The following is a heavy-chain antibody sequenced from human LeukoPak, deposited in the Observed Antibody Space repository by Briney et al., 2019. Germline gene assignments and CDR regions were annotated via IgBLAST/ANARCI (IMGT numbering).Heavy chain of an antibody. D-gene: IGHD4-11*01. V-gene: IGHV3-7*01. CDR3: ARVSRDFYSNYYYYYGMDV. CDR2: IKQDGSEK. Sequence: GGSLRLSYAASGFTFSSYWMSWVRQAPGKGLEWVANIKQDGSEKYYVDSVKGRFTISRDNAKNSLYLQMNSLRAEDTAVYYCARVSRDFYSNYYYYYGMDVWGQGTTVTVSS. J-gene: IGHJ6*02. CDR1: GFTFSSYW.